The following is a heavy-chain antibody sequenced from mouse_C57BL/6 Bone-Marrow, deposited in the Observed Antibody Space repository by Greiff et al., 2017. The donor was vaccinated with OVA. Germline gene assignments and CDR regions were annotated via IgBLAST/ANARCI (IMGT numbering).Heavy chain of an antibody. CDR1: GYTFTDYY. D-gene: IGHD1-2*01. J-gene: IGHJ2*01. Sequence: VHVKQSGPVLVKPGASVKMSCKASGYTFTDYYMNWVKQSHGKSLEWIGVINPYNGGTSYNQKFKGKATLTVDKSSSTAYMELNSLTSEDSAVYYCARYGGTWGQGTTLTVSS. CDR3: ARYGGT. CDR2: INPYNGGT. V-gene: IGHV1-19*01.